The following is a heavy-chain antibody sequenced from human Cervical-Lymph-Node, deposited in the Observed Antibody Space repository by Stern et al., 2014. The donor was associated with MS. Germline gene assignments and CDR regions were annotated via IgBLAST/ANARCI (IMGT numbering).Heavy chain of an antibody. CDR1: GFTFSSFA. CDR3: ARDWDARYTFDY. Sequence: VQLVESGGGVVQPGRSLRLSCAASGFTFSSFAMHWVRQAPGKGLAWVAVIAYDGSNKFYADSVKGRFTISRDNSKNTLYLQMNSLRAEDTAVYYCARDWDARYTFDYWGQGTLVTVSS. V-gene: IGHV3-30*04. CDR2: IAYDGSNK. D-gene: IGHD1-1*01. J-gene: IGHJ4*02.